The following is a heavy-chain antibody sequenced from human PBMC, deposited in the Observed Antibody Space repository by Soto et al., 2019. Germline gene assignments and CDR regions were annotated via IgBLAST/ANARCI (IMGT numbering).Heavy chain of an antibody. V-gene: IGHV4-59*01. Sequence: SETLSLTCTVSGGSISSYYWSWIRQPPGKGLEWIGYIYYSGSTNYNPSLKSRVTISVDTSKNQFSLKLSSVTAADTAVYYCARVSLSGDFDYRAQRTPVTVSS. CDR2: IYYSGST. J-gene: IGHJ4*02. CDR1: GGSISSYY. CDR3: ARVSLSGDFDY. D-gene: IGHD6-19*01.